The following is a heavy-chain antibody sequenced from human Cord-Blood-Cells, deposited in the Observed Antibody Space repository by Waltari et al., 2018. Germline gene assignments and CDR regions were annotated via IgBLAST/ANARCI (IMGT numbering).Heavy chain of an antibody. Sequence: EVQLVESGGVVVQPGGSLRLSCAASGFTFDDYTMHWVRQAPGKGLAWVSLISWDGGSTYCAGASKGRVTIAREHSKNTLYLQMNRRRTEDTALYYCAKDMSEGGHDAFDIWGQGTMVTVSS. CDR1: GFTFDDYT. CDR2: ISWDGGST. CDR3: AKDMSEGGHDAFDI. V-gene: IGHV3-43*01. D-gene: IGHD3-16*01. J-gene: IGHJ3*02.